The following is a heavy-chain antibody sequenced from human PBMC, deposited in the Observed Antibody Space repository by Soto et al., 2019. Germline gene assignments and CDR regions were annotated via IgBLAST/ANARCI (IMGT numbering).Heavy chain of an antibody. J-gene: IGHJ6*02. CDR2: IYWNDDK. V-gene: IGHV2-5*01. D-gene: IGHD5-18*01. Sequence: QITLKESGPTLVKPTQTLTLTCTFSGFSLSTSGVGVGWIRQPPGKALEWLALIYWNDDKRYSPSLKSRLTITKDTSKNQVVLTMTNMDPVATATYYAVYYYYYYGMDVWGQGTTVTVSS. CDR3: VYYYYYYGMDV. CDR1: GFSLSTSGVG.